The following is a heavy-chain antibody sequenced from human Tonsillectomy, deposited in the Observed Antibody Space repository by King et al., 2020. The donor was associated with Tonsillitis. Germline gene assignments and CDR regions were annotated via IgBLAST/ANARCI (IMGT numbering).Heavy chain of an antibody. Sequence: QLQESGPGLMKPSQTLSLTCTVSGGSISSGNYYWTLIRQPAGKGLECIVRIYSSGRASYNPALESRVTTSVDTSRNQFSLDMSAVTAADTAVDYCARGVDPSTGGSLFDCWGQGNLVTVSS. CDR3: ARGVDPSTGGSLFDC. J-gene: IGHJ4*02. CDR1: GGSISSGNYY. V-gene: IGHV4-61*02. CDR2: IYSSGRA. D-gene: IGHD5/OR15-5a*01.